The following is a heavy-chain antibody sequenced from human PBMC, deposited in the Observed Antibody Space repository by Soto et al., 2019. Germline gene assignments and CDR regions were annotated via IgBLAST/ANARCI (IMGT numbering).Heavy chain of an antibody. CDR3: AREPRGTFTTPYGMDV. V-gene: IGHV3-48*03. Sequence: EVQLVESGGALVQPGGSLRLSCAASGFTFSNYEMNWVRQAPGKGLEWVAYMSSSGNSIYYADSVKGRFTISRDNAKNSLYLQINSLRAEDTAVYFCAREPRGTFTTPYGMDVWGQGTTVTVSS. D-gene: IGHD3-16*01. CDR1: GFTFSNYE. J-gene: IGHJ6*02. CDR2: MSSSGNSI.